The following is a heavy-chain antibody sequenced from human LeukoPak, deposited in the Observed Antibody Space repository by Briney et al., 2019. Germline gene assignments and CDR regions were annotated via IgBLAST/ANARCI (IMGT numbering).Heavy chain of an antibody. CDR2: INSDGSST. J-gene: IGHJ4*02. CDR1: GFTFSSYW. V-gene: IGHV3-74*01. CDR3: TTEGIAAAGYHFDY. D-gene: IGHD6-13*01. Sequence: GGSLRLSCAASGFTFSSYWMHWVRQAPGKGLVWVSRINSDGSSTSYADSVKGRFTISRDNAKNTLYLQMNSLRAEDTAVYYCTTEGIAAAGYHFDYWGQGTLVTVSS.